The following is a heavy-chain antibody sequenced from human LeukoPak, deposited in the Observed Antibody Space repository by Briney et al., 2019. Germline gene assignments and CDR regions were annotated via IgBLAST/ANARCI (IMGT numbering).Heavy chain of an antibody. CDR1: AFTVSSKY. V-gene: IGHV3-66*02. D-gene: IGHD1-7*01. CDR3: ARGGRVETTGFHFDY. Sequence: GGSLRLSCAASAFTVSSKYMSWVRQAPGKGLEWVSIIYSGGSTYYAESVKGRFTISRDNSKNTLYLQMSSLRAEDTAMYYCARGGRVETTGFHFDYWGQGTLVTVSS. J-gene: IGHJ4*02. CDR2: IYSGGST.